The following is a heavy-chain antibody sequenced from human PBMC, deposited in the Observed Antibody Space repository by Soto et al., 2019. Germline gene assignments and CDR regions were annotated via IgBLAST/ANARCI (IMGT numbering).Heavy chain of an antibody. CDR1: GYSFTDNY. CDR3: ARDRDEFWTGSNALDF. CDR2: INPNSGGT. Sequence: ASVKVSCKACGYSFTDNYMHWVRQARGQGLEWVGWINPNSGGTESAQKFQGRVTLTREKSTSTAFLELRGLRLDDTAVYYCARDRDEFWTGSNALDFWGQGTMVTVSS. D-gene: IGHD3-3*01. J-gene: IGHJ3*01. V-gene: IGHV1-2*02.